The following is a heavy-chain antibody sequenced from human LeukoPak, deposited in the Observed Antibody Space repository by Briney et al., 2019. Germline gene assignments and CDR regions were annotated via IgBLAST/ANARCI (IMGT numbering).Heavy chain of an antibody. V-gene: IGHV3-7*01. CDR2: IKQDGSEK. CDR3: ARRRNNHYYHSNPPAYYFDY. J-gene: IGHJ4*02. CDR1: GFTFSSYW. Sequence: GGSLRLSCAASGFTFSSYWMSWVRQAPGKGLEWVANIKQDGSEKYYVDSVKGRFTISRDNAKNSLYLQMNSLRAEDTAVYYCARRRNNHYYHSNPPAYYFDYWGQGTLVTVSS. D-gene: IGHD3-22*01.